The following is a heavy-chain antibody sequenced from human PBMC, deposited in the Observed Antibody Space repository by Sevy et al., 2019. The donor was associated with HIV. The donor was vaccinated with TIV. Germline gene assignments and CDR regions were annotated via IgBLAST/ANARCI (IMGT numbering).Heavy chain of an antibody. Sequence: ASVKVSCRASGYTFRSYGISWVRQAPGQGLEWMGWISPYTGDTDFAQKVQGRVSMTSDTSTSTAYMEERSLRSDDTAVYYWARDKPQGVVVLPGAMWGGVDYWGQGTLVTVSS. CDR3: ARDKPQGVVVLPGAMWGGVDY. CDR2: ISPYTGDT. D-gene: IGHD2-2*01. CDR1: GYTFRSYG. J-gene: IGHJ4*02. V-gene: IGHV1-18*01.